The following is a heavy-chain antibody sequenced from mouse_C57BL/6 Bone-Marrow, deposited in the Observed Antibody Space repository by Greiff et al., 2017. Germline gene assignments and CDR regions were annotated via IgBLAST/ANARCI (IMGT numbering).Heavy chain of an antibody. J-gene: IGHJ4*01. V-gene: IGHV1-19*01. Sequence: VQLQQSGPVLVKPGASVKMSCKASGYTFTDYYMNWVKQSHGKSLEWIGVINPYNGGTSYNQKFKGKATLTVDKSSSTAYMELDSLTSEDSAVYYCARAYDGYLYYYAMDYWGQGTSVTVSS. D-gene: IGHD2-3*01. CDR1: GYTFTDYY. CDR2: INPYNGGT. CDR3: ARAYDGYLYYYAMDY.